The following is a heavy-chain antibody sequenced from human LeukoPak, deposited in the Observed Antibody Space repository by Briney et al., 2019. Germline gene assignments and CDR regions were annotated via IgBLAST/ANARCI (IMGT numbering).Heavy chain of an antibody. Sequence: PSETLSLTCTVSGGSISSGGYYWSWIRQHPGKGLEWIGYIYYSGSTYYNPSLKSRVTISVDTSKNQFSLKLSSVTAADTAVYYCARARKAAMDAFDIWGQGTMVTVSS. CDR3: ARARKAAMDAFDI. J-gene: IGHJ3*02. CDR2: IYYSGST. V-gene: IGHV4-31*03. D-gene: IGHD2-2*01. CDR1: GGSISSGGYY.